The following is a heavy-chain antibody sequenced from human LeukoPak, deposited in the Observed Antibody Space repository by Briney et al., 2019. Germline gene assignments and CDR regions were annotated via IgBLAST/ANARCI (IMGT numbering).Heavy chain of an antibody. CDR3: ARETQRDFWSGFNWFDP. J-gene: IGHJ5*02. CDR1: GFTFSSYW. Sequence: GGSLRPSCAASGFTFSSYWMSWVRQAPGKGLEWVANIKQDGSEKYYVDSVKGRFTISRDNAKNSLYLQMNSLRAEDTAVYYCARETQRDFWSGFNWFDPWGQGTLVTLSS. CDR2: IKQDGSEK. V-gene: IGHV3-7*01. D-gene: IGHD3-3*01.